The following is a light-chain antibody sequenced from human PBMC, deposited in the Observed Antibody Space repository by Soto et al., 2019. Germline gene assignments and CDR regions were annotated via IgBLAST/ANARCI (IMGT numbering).Light chain of an antibody. CDR2: GAS. V-gene: IGKV3-15*01. CDR1: QPLNNN. CDR3: QQYYSYPLT. J-gene: IGKJ4*01. Sequence: EIVLTQSPGTLSVSPGDRATLSCRAGQPLNNNVAWYQHKPGQAPRLLIYGASTRATGISARFSGSGSGTDFTLTISCLQSEDFATYYCQQYYSYPLTFGGGTKVDIK.